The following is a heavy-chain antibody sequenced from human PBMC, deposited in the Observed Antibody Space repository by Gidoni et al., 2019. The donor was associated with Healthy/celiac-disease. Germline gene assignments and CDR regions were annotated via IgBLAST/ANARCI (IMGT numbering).Heavy chain of an antibody. D-gene: IGHD3-10*01. CDR3: ARWDDYYGSGIDGY. CDR2: IRAYHGNT. V-gene: IGHV1-18*01. J-gene: IGHJ4*02. CDR1: GYTFTSYG. Sequence: QVQLVQSGAEVKKPGASVKVSCKASGYTFTSYGISWVRQAPGQGLEWMGWIRAYHGNTNYAQTLQGRVTMTSDTSTSTAYMELRSLRSDDTAVYYCARWDDYYGSGIDGYWGQGTLVTVSS.